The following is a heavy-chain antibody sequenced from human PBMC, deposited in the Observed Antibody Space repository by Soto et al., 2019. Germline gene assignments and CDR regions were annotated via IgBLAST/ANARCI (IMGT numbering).Heavy chain of an antibody. CDR2: IYYSGST. J-gene: IGHJ6*02. D-gene: IGHD2-2*01. CDR1: GGSISSYY. CDR3: ARVASELVPAATTWVYYGMDV. V-gene: IGHV4-59*01. Sequence: SETLSLTCTVSGGSISSYYWSWIRQPPGKGLEWIGYIYYSGSTNYNPSLKSRVTISVDTSKNQFSLKLSSVTAADTAVYYCARVASELVPAATTWVYYGMDVWGQGTTVTVSS.